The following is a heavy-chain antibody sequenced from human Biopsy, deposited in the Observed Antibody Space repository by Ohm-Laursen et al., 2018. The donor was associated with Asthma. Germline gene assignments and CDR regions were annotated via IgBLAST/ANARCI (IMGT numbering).Heavy chain of an antibody. Sequence: SSVKVSCKSLGGTFNTYVIGWVRQAPGQGLEWMGGINSVFGTTTYPQKFQDRVTITADDSTSTVYMELSSLRSEDTAVYYCARKAGSCISRTCYSLDSWGQGTLVTGSS. D-gene: IGHD2-2*01. CDR2: INSVFGTT. CDR3: ARKAGSCISRTCYSLDS. V-gene: IGHV1-69*01. CDR1: GGTFNTYV. J-gene: IGHJ4*02.